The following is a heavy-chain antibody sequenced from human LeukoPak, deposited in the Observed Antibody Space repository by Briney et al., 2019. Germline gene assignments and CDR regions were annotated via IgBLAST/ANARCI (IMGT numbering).Heavy chain of an antibody. CDR2: ICPSDYTA. J-gene: IGHJ6*03. CDR3: ARGTYGSGSYYLNYYMDV. CDR1: GITFSSSS. D-gene: IGHD3-10*01. V-gene: IGHV3-23*01. Sequence: GGSLRRSSLASGITFSSSSMSWVRQAPGQGLEWVSAICPSDYTAYYADSVKGRFTVSRDNSKNTLYLQLNSLRAEDTAVYYCARGTYGSGSYYLNYYMDVWGKGTTVTISS.